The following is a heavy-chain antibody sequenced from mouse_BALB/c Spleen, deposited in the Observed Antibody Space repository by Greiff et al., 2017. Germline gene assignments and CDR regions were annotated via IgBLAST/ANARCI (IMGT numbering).Heavy chain of an antibody. CDR1: GFSLTSYG. D-gene: IGHD1-1*01. J-gene: IGHJ3*01. CDR2: IWAGGST. V-gene: IGHV2-9*02. Sequence: QVQLKESGPGLVAPSQSLSITCTVSGFSLTSYGVHWVRQPPGKGLEWLGVIWAGGSTNYNSALMSRLSLSKDNSKSQVFLKMNSLQTDDTDMYYCAKRNYCRAWFAYWGQGTLVTVSA. CDR3: AKRNYCRAWFAY.